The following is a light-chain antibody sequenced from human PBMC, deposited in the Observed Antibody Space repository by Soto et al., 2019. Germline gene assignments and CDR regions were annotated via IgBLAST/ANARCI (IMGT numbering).Light chain of an antibody. CDR2: DVS. CDR3: GSYTTSSTLYV. Sequence: QSALTQPASASGSPGQPITISCTGTSSDVGGYNYVSWYQQHPGKAPKVMIYDVSNRPSGVSNRFSGSKSGNTASLTISGLQAEDEADYYCGSYTTSSTLYVFGTGTKLTVL. V-gene: IGLV2-14*01. J-gene: IGLJ1*01. CDR1: SSDVGGYNY.